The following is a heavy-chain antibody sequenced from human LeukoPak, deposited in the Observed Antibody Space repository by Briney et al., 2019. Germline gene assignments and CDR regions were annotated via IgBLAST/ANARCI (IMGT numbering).Heavy chain of an antibody. CDR1: GGSISSYY. CDR3: ARELAYSIYVEY. V-gene: IGHV4-4*07. Sequence: SETLSLTCTVSGGSISSYYWSWIRQPAGKGLEWIGRIYTSGSTNYNPSLKSRVTMSADTSKNQFSLKLSSVTAADTAVYYCARELAYSIYVEYWGQGTLVTVSS. J-gene: IGHJ4*02. D-gene: IGHD4-11*01. CDR2: IYTSGST.